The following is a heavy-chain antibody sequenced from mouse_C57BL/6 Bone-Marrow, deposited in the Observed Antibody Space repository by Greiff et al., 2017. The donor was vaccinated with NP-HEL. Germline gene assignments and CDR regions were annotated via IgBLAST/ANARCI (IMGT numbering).Heavy chain of an antibody. CDR2: ISNGGGST. CDR1: GFTFSDYY. V-gene: IGHV5-12*01. CDR3: ARQTVVAY. D-gene: IGHD1-1*01. J-gene: IGHJ3*01. Sequence: EVQGVESGGGLVQPGGSLKLSCAASGFTFSDYYMYCVRQTPEKRLEWVAYISNGGGSTYYPDTVKGRFTISRDNAKNTLYLQMSRLKSEDTAMYYCARQTVVAYWGQGTLVTVSA.